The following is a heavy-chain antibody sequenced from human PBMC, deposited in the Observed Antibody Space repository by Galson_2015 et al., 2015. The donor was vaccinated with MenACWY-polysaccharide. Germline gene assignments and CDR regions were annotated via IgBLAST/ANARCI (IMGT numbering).Heavy chain of an antibody. D-gene: IGHD3-16*01. V-gene: IGHV1-2*02. CDR3: AKWDVPQGAFGS. Sequence: SVKVSCKASGYTFTGNYINWVRQAPGQGLEWMGWIDPNTGGTNYAQKFQGRVTMTRDTSINTAYMELSRLRSDDTAVYYCAKWDVPQGAFGSWGQGTLVTVSS. J-gene: IGHJ5*02. CDR1: GYTFTGNY. CDR2: IDPNTGGT.